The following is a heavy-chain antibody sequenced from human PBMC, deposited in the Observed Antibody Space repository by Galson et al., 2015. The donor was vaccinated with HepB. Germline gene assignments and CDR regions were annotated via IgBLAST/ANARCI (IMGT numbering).Heavy chain of an antibody. Sequence: SLRLSCAASGFTFSSYGMHWVRQAPGKGLEWVAVIWYDGSNKYYADSVKGRFTISRDNSKNTLYLQMNSLRAEDTAVYYCARARGGRAGEGGYVGYWGQGTLVTVSS. CDR2: IWYDGSNK. CDR3: ARARGGRAGEGGYVGY. CDR1: GFTFSSYG. D-gene: IGHD2-15*01. V-gene: IGHV3-33*08. J-gene: IGHJ4*02.